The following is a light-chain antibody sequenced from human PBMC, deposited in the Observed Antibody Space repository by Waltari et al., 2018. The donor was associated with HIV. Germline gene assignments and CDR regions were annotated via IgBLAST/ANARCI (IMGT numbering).Light chain of an antibody. CDR3: HQYASFSGT. CDR2: QAS. V-gene: IGKV1-5*03. Sequence: DIRLTLSPSTLPESAGDRVAFTCRAGQNVGAFLAWYQQKPGKPPKLLIFQASILEGGVPSRFSGSVSGSDFTLTINGLQSDDFATYYCHQYASFSGTFGQGTKVEL. J-gene: IGKJ2*01. CDR1: QNVGAF.